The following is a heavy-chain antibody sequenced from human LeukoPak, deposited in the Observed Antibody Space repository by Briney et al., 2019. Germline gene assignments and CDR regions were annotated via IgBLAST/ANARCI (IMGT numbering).Heavy chain of an antibody. J-gene: IGHJ4*02. CDR1: GFTFSSYA. CDR3: ARAQIVVVITTHFDY. CDR2: ISGSGGST. D-gene: IGHD3-22*01. V-gene: IGHV3-23*01. Sequence: GGSLRLSCAASGFTFSSYAMSWVRQAPGKGLEGVSAISGSGGSTYYADSVKGRFTISRDNSKNTLYLQMNSLRAEDTAVYYCARAQIVVVITTHFDYWGQGTLVTVSS.